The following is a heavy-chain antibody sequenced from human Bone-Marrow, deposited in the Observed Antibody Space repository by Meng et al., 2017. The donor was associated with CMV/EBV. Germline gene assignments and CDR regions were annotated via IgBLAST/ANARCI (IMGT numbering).Heavy chain of an antibody. D-gene: IGHD2-2*01. Sequence: SETLSLTCTVSGGSISSSSYYWGWIRQPPGKGLEWIGSIYYSGSTYYNPSLKSRVTISVDTSKNQFSLKLSSVTAADTAVYYCARDPSCSSTSCWYYYYYYGMDVWGPGTTVTVYS. CDR2: IYYSGST. CDR1: GGSISSSSYY. J-gene: IGHJ6*02. CDR3: ARDPSCSSTSCWYYYYYYGMDV. V-gene: IGHV4-39*07.